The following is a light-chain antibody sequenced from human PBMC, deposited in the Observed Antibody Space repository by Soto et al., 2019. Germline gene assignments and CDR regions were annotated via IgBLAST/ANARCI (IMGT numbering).Light chain of an antibody. J-gene: IGKJ1*01. CDR1: QSVLYSSNNKNY. CDR3: QQYYTTPRT. CDR2: WAS. Sequence: DIVMTQSPDSLAVSLGEGATINCKSSQSVLYSSNNKNYLAWYQQKPGQPPKLLIYWASTRESGVPDRFSGSGSGTDFTLTISSLQAADVAVYYCQQYYTTPRTFGQGTKVEIK. V-gene: IGKV4-1*01.